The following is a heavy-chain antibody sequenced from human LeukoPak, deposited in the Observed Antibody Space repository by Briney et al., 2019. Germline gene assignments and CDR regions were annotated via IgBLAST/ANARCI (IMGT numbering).Heavy chain of an antibody. D-gene: IGHD3-22*01. Sequence: PGRSLRLSCAASGFTFSSYGMHWVRQAPGKGLEWVAVRSYDGSNKYYADSVKGRFTISRDNSKNTLYLQMNSLRAEDTAVYYCAKNYYYDSSGYHPPDYWGQGTLVTVSS. CDR1: GFTFSSYG. CDR2: RSYDGSNK. J-gene: IGHJ4*02. CDR3: AKNYYYDSSGYHPPDY. V-gene: IGHV3-30*18.